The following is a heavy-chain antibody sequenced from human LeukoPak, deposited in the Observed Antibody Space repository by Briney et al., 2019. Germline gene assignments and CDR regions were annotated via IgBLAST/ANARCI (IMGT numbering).Heavy chain of an antibody. CDR2: INPNSGGT. CDR3: ARGGYDFWSGYSVPRY. J-gene: IGHJ4*02. CDR1: GYTFTGYY. Sequence: ASVKVSCKASGYTFTGYYMHWVRQAPGQGLEWMGWINPNSGGTNYAQKFQGRVTMTRDTSISTDYMEPSRLRSDDTAVYYCARGGYDFWSGYSVPRYWGQGTLVTVSS. D-gene: IGHD3-3*01. V-gene: IGHV1-2*02.